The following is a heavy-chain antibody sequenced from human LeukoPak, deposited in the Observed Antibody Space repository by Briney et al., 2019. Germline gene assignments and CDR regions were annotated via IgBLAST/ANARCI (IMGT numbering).Heavy chain of an antibody. J-gene: IGHJ3*02. CDR2: IIPIVRIA. CDR3: AREYDSSSYYQGDAFDI. D-gene: IGHD3-22*01. CDR1: GGTFSSYA. V-gene: IGHV1-69*04. Sequence: SVKVSCKASGGTFSSYAFSWVRQAPGQGLEWMGRIIPIVRIANYAQKFQGRVTITADKSTSTAYMELSSLRSEDTAVYYCAREYDSSSYYQGDAFDIWGQGTMVTVSS.